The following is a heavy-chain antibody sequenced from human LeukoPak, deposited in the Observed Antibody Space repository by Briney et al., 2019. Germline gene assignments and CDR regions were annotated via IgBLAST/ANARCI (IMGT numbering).Heavy chain of an antibody. V-gene: IGHV1-2*02. CDR3: ARVAMTTVVTGWPIDAFDI. CDR2: INPNSGGT. CDR1: GYTFTGYY. D-gene: IGHD4-23*01. J-gene: IGHJ3*02. Sequence: SVKVSCKASGYTFTGYYMHWVRQAPGQGLEWMGWINPNSGGTNYAQKLQGRVTMTTDTSTSTAYMELRSLRSDDTAVYYCARVAMTTVVTGWPIDAFDIWGQGTMVTVSS.